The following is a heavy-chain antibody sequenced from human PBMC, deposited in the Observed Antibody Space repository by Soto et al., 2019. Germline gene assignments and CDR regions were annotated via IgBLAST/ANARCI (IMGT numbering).Heavy chain of an antibody. CDR2: ISYDGSNK. CDR1: GFTFSSYG. J-gene: IGHJ4*02. D-gene: IGHD4-17*01. V-gene: IGHV3-30*18. CDR3: AKGDGRGFYGDFEVDY. Sequence: PGGSLRLSCAASGFTFSSYGMHWVRQAPGKGLEWVAVISYDGSNKYYADSVKGRFTISRDNSKNTLYLQMNSLRAEDTAVYYCAKGDGRGFYGDFEVDYWAQGTLVTVSS.